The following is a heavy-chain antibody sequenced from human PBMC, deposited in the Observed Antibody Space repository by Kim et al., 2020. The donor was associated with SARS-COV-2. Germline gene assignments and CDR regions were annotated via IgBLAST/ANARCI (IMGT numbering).Heavy chain of an antibody. D-gene: IGHD3-22*01. CDR3: ARVSYSGYYLAYYYYYGMDV. V-gene: IGHV3-74*01. CDR2: INSDGSST. CDR1: GFTFSSYW. J-gene: IGHJ6*02. Sequence: GGSLRLSCAASGFTFSSYWMHWVRQAPGKGLVWVSRINSDGSSTSYADSVKGRFTISRDNAKNTLYLQMNSLRAEDTAVYYCARVSYSGYYLAYYYYYGMDVWGQGTTVTVSS.